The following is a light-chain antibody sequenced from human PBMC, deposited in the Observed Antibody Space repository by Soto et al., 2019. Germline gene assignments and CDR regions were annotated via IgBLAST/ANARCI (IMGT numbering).Light chain of an antibody. CDR1: SSNIGAGYD. CDR2: GNS. V-gene: IGLV1-40*01. Sequence: QSVLTQPPSVSGAPGQRVAISCTGSSSNIGAGYDVHWYQQLPGTAPKLLIYGNSNRPSGVPDRFSGSKSGTSASLAITGLQAEDEADYYCQSYDSSQSGYVFGNGTKLTVL. J-gene: IGLJ1*01. CDR3: QSYDSSQSGYV.